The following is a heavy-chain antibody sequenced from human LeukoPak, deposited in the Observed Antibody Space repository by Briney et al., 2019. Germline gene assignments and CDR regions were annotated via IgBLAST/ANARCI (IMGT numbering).Heavy chain of an antibody. CDR2: ISGSGGST. Sequence: GGSLRLSCAASGFTFSSYGMSWVRQAPGKGLEWVSAISGSGGSTYYADSVKGRFTISRDNSKNTLYLQMNSLRAEDTAVYYCARGRYSYILDYWGQGTLVTVSS. CDR1: GFTFSSYG. V-gene: IGHV3-23*01. J-gene: IGHJ4*02. CDR3: ARGRYSYILDY. D-gene: IGHD5-18*01.